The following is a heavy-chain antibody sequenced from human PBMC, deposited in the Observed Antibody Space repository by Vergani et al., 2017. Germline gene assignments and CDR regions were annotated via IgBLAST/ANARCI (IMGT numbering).Heavy chain of an antibody. V-gene: IGHV3-33*01. Sequence: QVQLVESGGGVVQPGRSLRLSCAASGFTFSSYGMHWVRQAPGKGLEWVAVIWYDGSNKYYAESVKGRFTISRDNSKNTLYLQMNSLRAEDTAVYYCARDMGGRWLQLNYWGQGTLVTVSS. CDR2: IWYDGSNK. J-gene: IGHJ4*02. CDR3: ARDMGGRWLQLNY. CDR1: GFTFSSYG. D-gene: IGHD5-24*01.